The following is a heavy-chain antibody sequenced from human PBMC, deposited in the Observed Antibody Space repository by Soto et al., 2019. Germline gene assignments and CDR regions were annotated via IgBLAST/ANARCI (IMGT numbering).Heavy chain of an antibody. CDR1: GGTFSSHS. Sequence: VQLMQSGAEVKKPGSSVKVSCKASGGTFSSHSINWVRQAPGQGLEWMGGIITLFGTSNYAQNFQGRVTITAEQSTSTAYMELNSLTSDDTAGYYCAREVGYGDFSAALLDWGQGTLVTVSS. CDR2: IITLFGTS. D-gene: IGHD2-21*02. V-gene: IGHV1-69*01. J-gene: IGHJ4*02. CDR3: AREVGYGDFSAALLD.